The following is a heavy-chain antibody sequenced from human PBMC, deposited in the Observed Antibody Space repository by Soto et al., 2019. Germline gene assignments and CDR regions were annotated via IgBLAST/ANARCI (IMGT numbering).Heavy chain of an antibody. CDR1: GVSFIGYY. J-gene: IGHJ5*02. CDR3: TLNPGSRVVVPAATSRNNWFDP. Sequence: SETLSLTCAVYGVSFIGYYWSWIRQPPGKGLEWIGEINHSGSTNYNPSLKSRVTISVDTSKNQFSLELSSVTAADTAVYYCTLNPGSRVVVPAATSRNNWFDPWGQGTLVTVS. D-gene: IGHD2-2*01. V-gene: IGHV4-34*01. CDR2: INHSGST.